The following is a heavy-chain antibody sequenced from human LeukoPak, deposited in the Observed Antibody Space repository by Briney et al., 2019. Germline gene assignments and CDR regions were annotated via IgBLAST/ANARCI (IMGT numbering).Heavy chain of an antibody. Sequence: GGSLRLSCVASGLIISTSWMSWVRQSPGKGLEWLASIKKDGSEKYYVDSVRGRFTISRNNDENSVFLEMNNLRVDDTAVYYCARVRGYFDYWGQGTRVTVSS. CDR1: GLIISTSW. CDR3: ARVRGYFDY. J-gene: IGHJ4*02. CDR2: IKKDGSEK. V-gene: IGHV3-7*03.